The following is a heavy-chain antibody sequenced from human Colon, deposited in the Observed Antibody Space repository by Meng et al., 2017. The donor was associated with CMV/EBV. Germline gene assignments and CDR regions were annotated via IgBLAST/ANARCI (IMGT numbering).Heavy chain of an antibody. Sequence: CEGLLTHLSTPSPPSDVLGGSLIDAYCSWLHNPRGTWLDVTGYITRSVSTNVHSNSSLKRRVTISIDTSKNQFSLELTSLTPADTAVYYCAGGNYQAWELLHYWGQGTLVTVSS. D-gene: IGHD1-26*01. CDR2: ITRSVST. CDR1: GGSLIDAY. CDR3: AGGNYQAWELLHY. J-gene: IGHJ4*02. V-gene: IGHV4-34*01.